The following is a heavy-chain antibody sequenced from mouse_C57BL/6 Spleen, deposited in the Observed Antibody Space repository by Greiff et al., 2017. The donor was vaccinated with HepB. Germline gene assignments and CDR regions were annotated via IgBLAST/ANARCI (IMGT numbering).Heavy chain of an antibody. J-gene: IGHJ4*01. CDR3: ARGITTVVAGRYAMDY. CDR1: GYTFTDYY. Sequence: VQLQQSGAELVRPGASVKLSCKASGYTFTDYYINWVKQRPGQGLEWIARIYPGSGNTYYNEKFKGKATLTAEKSSSTAYMQLSSLTSEDSAVYFCARGITTVVAGRYAMDYWGQGTSVTVSS. CDR2: IYPGSGNT. V-gene: IGHV1-76*01. D-gene: IGHD1-1*01.